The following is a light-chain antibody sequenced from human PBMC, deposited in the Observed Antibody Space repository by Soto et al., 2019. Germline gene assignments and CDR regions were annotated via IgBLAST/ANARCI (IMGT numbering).Light chain of an antibody. CDR1: QDVNTKY. Sequence: EIVLTQSPGTLSLSRGETVTLSCRASQDVNTKYFAWFHQRPGQAPRLLIHGASTRATGIPARFSGSGSATEFTLNISRLEPEDFGVYYCQQYVDPGPYTFGQGTKVEIK. CDR3: QQYVDPGPYT. CDR2: GAS. V-gene: IGKV3-20*01. J-gene: IGKJ2*01.